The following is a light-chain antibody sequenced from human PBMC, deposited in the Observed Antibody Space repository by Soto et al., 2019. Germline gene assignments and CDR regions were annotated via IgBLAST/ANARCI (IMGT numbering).Light chain of an antibody. J-gene: IGKJ1*01. CDR3: QQYGSSGT. Sequence: EIVLTQAPGTLSLSPGESATISCRASQSVSSSYLAWYQQKPGQAPRLLIYGASNRATGIPDRFSGSGSGTDFTLTISRLEPEDFAVYYCQQYGSSGTLAQGTNVDIK. V-gene: IGKV3-20*01. CDR1: QSVSSSY. CDR2: GAS.